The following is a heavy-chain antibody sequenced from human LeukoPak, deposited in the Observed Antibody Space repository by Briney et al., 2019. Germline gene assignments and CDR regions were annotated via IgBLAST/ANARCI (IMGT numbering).Heavy chain of an antibody. Sequence: SETLSLTCTVSGGSISGFYWSWIRQPAGKGLEWIGRIYSSGNTNYNPSLTSRVTLSVDTSKNQFSLRLSSVPAADTAIYYCARDLSIPVAGQFDFWGQGTLVTVSS. D-gene: IGHD6-19*01. J-gene: IGHJ4*02. CDR1: GGSISGFY. CDR3: ARDLSIPVAGQFDF. V-gene: IGHV4-4*07. CDR2: IYSSGNT.